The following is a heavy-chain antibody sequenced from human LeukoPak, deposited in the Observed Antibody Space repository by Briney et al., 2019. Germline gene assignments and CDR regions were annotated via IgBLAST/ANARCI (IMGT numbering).Heavy chain of an antibody. D-gene: IGHD3-10*01. CDR2: ISYDGSNK. CDR1: GFTFSSYA. Sequence: PGRSLRLSCAASGFTFSSYAMHWVRQAPGKGLEWVAVISYDGSNKYYADSVKGRFTISRDNSKNTLYLQMNSLRAEDTTVYYCASRGGYGSYWGQGTLVTVSS. CDR3: ASRGGYGSY. V-gene: IGHV3-30-3*01. J-gene: IGHJ4*02.